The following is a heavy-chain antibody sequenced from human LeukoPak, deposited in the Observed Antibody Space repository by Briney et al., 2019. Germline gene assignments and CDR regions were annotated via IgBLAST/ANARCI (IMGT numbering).Heavy chain of an antibody. CDR2: ISYDGSNK. V-gene: IGHV3-30-3*01. CDR3: ARGTIYYDFWSGYYTWFDP. Sequence: GGSLRLSCAASGFTFSSYAMHWVRQAPGKGLEWVAVISYDGSNKYYADSVKGRFTISRDNSKNTLYLQMNSLRAEDTTVYYCARGTIYYDFWSGYYTWFDPWGQGTLVTVSS. D-gene: IGHD3-3*01. CDR1: GFTFSSYA. J-gene: IGHJ5*02.